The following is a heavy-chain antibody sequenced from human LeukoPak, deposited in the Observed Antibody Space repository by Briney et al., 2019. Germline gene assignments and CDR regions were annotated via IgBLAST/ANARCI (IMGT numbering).Heavy chain of an antibody. D-gene: IGHD5-24*01. CDR3: ARVPMASYFDY. Sequence: ASVKVSCKASGYTFTGYYMHWVRQAPGQGLEWMGWINPNSGGTNYAQKSQGRVTMARDTSISTAYMELSRLRSDDTAVYYCARVPMASYFDYWGQGTLVTVSS. J-gene: IGHJ4*02. CDR1: GYTFTGYY. V-gene: IGHV1-2*02. CDR2: INPNSGGT.